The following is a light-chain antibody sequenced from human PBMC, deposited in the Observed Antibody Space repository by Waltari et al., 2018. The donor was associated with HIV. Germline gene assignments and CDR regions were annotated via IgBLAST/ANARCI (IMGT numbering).Light chain of an antibody. CDR1: NSTIGSNT. J-gene: IGLJ2*01. CDR2: SKG. CDR3: AAWDDNLSGPV. V-gene: IGLV1-44*01. Sequence: QSVLTQPPPASGAPVQRVPISCSGSNSTIGSNTVNWYQRIPGAAPKILCYSKGRRPSGGPDRFSGSKSGTSASLGMSGLQSDDGGDYFCAAWDDNLSGPVFGVGTNLTVL.